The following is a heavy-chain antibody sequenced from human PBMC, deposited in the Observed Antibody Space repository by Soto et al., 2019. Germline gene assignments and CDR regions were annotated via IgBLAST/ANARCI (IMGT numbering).Heavy chain of an antibody. V-gene: IGHV5-10-1*01. CDR3: AREKSDLELFNWLGR. D-gene: IGHD1-7*01. Sequence: PGESLKISCEASGYSFTTYWISWVRQMPGKGLEWMGAIDPRDSYTKYSPSFQGHVTISVDKYISTAYLKWNSLKASDTAIYYCAREKSDLELFNWLGRWGQGTLVIVSS. J-gene: IGHJ5*02. CDR2: IDPRDSYT. CDR1: GYSFTTYW.